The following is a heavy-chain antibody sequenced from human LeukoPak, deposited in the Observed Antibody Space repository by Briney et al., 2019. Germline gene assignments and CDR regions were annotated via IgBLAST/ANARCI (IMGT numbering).Heavy chain of an antibody. CDR3: ARSLGYCPRAFDI. D-gene: IGHD2-8*02. J-gene: IGHJ3*02. V-gene: IGHV4-59*01. CDR2: IYYSGST. CDR1: GGSISSYY. Sequence: SETLSLTCTVSGGSISSYYWSWIRQPPGKGLEWIGYIYYSGSTNYNPSLKSRVTISVDTSKNQFSLKLSSVTAAATAVYYCARSLGYCPRAFDIWGQGTMVTVSS.